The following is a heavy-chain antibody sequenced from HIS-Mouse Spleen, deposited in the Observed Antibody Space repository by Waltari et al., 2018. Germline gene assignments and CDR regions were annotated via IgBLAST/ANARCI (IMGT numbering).Heavy chain of an antibody. V-gene: IGHV4-34*01. Sequence: QVQLQQWGAGLLKPSETLSLTCAAHGGSFSGYYWSWIRQPPGKGLEWIGEINHSGSTNYNPSLKSRVTISVDTSKNQFSLKLSSVTAADTAVYYCASGYYFDYWGQGTLVTVSS. CDR1: GGSFSGYY. CDR2: INHSGST. CDR3: ASGYYFDY. J-gene: IGHJ4*02.